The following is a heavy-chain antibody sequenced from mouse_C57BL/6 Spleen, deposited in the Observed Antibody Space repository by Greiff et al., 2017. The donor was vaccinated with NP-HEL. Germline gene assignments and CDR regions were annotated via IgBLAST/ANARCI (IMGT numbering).Heavy chain of an antibody. Sequence: QVQLKQSGAELVRPGTSVKVSCKASGYAFTNYLIEWVKQRPGQGLEWIGVINPGSGGTNYNEKFKGKATLTADKSSSTAYMQLSSLTSEDSAVYFCARGYESYYAMDYWGQGTSVTVSS. D-gene: IGHD2-10*02. CDR2: INPGSGGT. V-gene: IGHV1-54*01. CDR1: GYAFTNYL. J-gene: IGHJ4*01. CDR3: ARGYESYYAMDY.